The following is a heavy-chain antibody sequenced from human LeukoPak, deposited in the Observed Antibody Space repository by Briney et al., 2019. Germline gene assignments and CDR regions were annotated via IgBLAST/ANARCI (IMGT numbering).Heavy chain of an antibody. CDR3: ARFDYYGSGSSLPFQH. D-gene: IGHD3-10*01. J-gene: IGHJ1*01. V-gene: IGHV5-51*01. CDR2: ICPGDSDT. Sequence: GESLKISCKGSGYSFTSYWIGWVRQMPGKGLEWMGIICPGDSDTRYSPSFQGQVTISADKSISTAYLQWSSLKASDTAMYYCARFDYYGSGSSLPFQHWARAPWSPSPQ. CDR1: GYSFTSYW.